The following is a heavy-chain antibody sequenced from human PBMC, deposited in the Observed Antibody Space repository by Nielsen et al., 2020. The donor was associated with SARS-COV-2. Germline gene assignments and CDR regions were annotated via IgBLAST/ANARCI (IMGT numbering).Heavy chain of an antibody. CDR3: ARVDTAHWFDP. V-gene: IGHV1-2*06. Sequence: ASVKVSCKASGYTFTGYYMHWVRQAPGQGLERMGRINPNSGGTNYAQKFQGRVTMTRDTSISTAYMELSRLRSDDTAVYYCARVDTAHWFDPWGQGTLVTVSS. CDR2: INPNSGGT. D-gene: IGHD5-18*01. J-gene: IGHJ5*02. CDR1: GYTFTGYY.